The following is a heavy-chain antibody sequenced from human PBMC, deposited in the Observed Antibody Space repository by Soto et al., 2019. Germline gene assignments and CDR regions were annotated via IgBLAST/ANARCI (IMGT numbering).Heavy chain of an antibody. J-gene: IGHJ4*02. CDR1: GGSISSYY. CDR3: ARASYFRPSGSYYFVS. V-gene: IGHV4-4*07. CDR2: IYTSGST. D-gene: IGHD3-10*01. Sequence: PSETLSLTCTVSGGSISSYYWSWIRQPAGKGLEWIGRIYTSGSTNYNPSLKSRVTMSVDTSKSHFSLRLSSVTAADTAVYFCARASYFRPSGSYYFVSWGQGTLVTVSS.